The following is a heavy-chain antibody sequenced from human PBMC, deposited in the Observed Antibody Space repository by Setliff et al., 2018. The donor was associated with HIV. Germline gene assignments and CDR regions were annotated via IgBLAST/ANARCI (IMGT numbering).Heavy chain of an antibody. Sequence: GASVKVSCKTSGYTFPTYGISWVRQAPGYGLEWMGWISPYNGHTKYAQTFQGRVTMTIDTSTNSAYMELRSLRSDDTAVYFCARLGSGWSDYWGQGTLVTVSS. D-gene: IGHD6-19*01. CDR1: GYTFPTYG. CDR3: ARLGSGWSDY. J-gene: IGHJ4*02. CDR2: ISPYNGHT. V-gene: IGHV1-18*01.